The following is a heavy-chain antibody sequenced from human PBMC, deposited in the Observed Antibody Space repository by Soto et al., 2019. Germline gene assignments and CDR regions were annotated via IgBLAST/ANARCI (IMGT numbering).Heavy chain of an antibody. J-gene: IGHJ4*02. CDR2: IKSKTDGGTT. Sequence: GGSLRLSCAASGFTFSHAWMSWVRQAPGKGLEWVGRIKSKTDGGTTDYAAPVKGRFTISRDDSKNTLYLQMNSLKTEDTAVYYCTTDIYWIRVPPGVNYWGQGTLVTVSS. V-gene: IGHV3-15*01. CDR3: TTDIYWIRVPPGVNY. D-gene: IGHD2-15*01. CDR1: GFTFSHAW.